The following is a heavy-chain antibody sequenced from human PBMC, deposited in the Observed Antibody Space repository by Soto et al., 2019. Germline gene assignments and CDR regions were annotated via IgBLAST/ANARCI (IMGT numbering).Heavy chain of an antibody. Sequence: QVQLVQSGAEVKKPGSSVKVSCKASGGTFSSYAISWVRQAPGQGLEWMGGIIPIFGTANYAQKFQGRVTISADESTSTAYMELSSLRSEDTAVYYCALGAVVTAHDAFDIWGQGTMVTVSS. CDR1: GGTFSSYA. J-gene: IGHJ3*02. CDR3: ALGAVVTAHDAFDI. V-gene: IGHV1-69*12. CDR2: IIPIFGTA. D-gene: IGHD2-21*02.